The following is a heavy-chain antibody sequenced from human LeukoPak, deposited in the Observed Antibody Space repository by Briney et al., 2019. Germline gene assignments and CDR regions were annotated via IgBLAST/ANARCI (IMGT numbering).Heavy chain of an antibody. CDR2: IIPIFGTA. D-gene: IGHD2-15*01. CDR3: ARDCSGGSCYKGFDY. Sequence: SVKVSCKASGGTFSSYAISWVRPAPGQGLEWMGGIIPIFGTANYAQKFQGRVTITADESTSTAYMELSSLRSEDTAVYYCARDCSGGSCYKGFDYWGQGTLVTVSS. CDR1: GGTFSSYA. V-gene: IGHV1-69*13. J-gene: IGHJ4*02.